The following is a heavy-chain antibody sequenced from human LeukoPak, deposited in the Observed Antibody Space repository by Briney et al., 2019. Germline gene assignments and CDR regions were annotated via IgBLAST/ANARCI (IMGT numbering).Heavy chain of an antibody. J-gene: IGHJ4*02. CDR3: ARTPFDYGGNSGNY. D-gene: IGHD4-23*01. Sequence: SETLSLTCAVYGGSFSGYYWSWIRQPPGKGLEWIGEINHSGSTNYNPSLKSRVTISVDTSKNQSSLKLSSVTAADTAVYYCARTPFDYGGNSGNYWGQGTLVTVSS. CDR1: GGSFSGYY. V-gene: IGHV4-34*01. CDR2: INHSGST.